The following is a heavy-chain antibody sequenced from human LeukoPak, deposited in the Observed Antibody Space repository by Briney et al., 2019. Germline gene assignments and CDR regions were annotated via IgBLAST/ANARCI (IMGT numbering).Heavy chain of an antibody. CDR3: ARDSGYCSSTSCSSSDAFDI. Sequence: PGGSLRLSCAASGFTFSDYYMSWIRQAPGKGLEWVSYISSSGSTIYYAASVKGRFTISRDTAKNSLYLQMNSLRAEDTAVYYCARDSGYCSSTSCSSSDAFDIWGQGTMVTVSS. CDR2: ISSSGSTI. CDR1: GFTFSDYY. J-gene: IGHJ3*02. V-gene: IGHV3-11*01. D-gene: IGHD2-2*01.